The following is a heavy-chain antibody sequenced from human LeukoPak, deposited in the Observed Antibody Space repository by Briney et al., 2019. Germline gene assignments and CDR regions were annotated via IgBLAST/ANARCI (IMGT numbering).Heavy chain of an antibody. CDR3: ARWAGLLEWLSYFDY. Sequence: SETLSLTCTVSGDSVTTTNYFWGWIRQAPGRGLQWIASIYYSGNTYYNPSLKSRVTISEDTSKNQFSLNVISVTAADTAVYYCARWAGLLEWLSYFDYWGQGTLVTVSS. V-gene: IGHV4-39*01. CDR2: IYYSGNT. J-gene: IGHJ4*02. CDR1: GDSVTTTNYF. D-gene: IGHD3-3*01.